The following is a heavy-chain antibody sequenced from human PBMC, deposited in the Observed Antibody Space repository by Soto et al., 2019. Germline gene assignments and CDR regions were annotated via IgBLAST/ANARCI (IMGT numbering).Heavy chain of an antibody. V-gene: IGHV1-69*04. CDR1: GGTFSSYT. CDR3: ARDLSSSWGSDYFDC. CDR2: IIPILGIA. Sequence: GASVKVSCKASGGTFSSYTISWVRQAPGQGLEWMGRIIPILGIANYAQKFQGRVTITADKSTSTAYMELSSLRSEDTAVYYCARDLSSSWGSDYFDCCGQGTLVTVSS. J-gene: IGHJ4*02. D-gene: IGHD6-13*01.